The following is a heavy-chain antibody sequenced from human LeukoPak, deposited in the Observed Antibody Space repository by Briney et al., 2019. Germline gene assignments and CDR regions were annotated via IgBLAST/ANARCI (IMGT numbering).Heavy chain of an antibody. J-gene: IGHJ4*02. Sequence: GESLKISCKGSGYSFTNYWIGWVRQMPGKGLEWMGIIYPGDSDPRYSPSFQGQVTISADKSISTAYLQWSRLKASDTAMYYCARLDILTGSPFDYWGQGTLVTVSS. CDR1: GYSFTNYW. D-gene: IGHD3-9*01. CDR3: ARLDILTGSPFDY. CDR2: IYPGDSDP. V-gene: IGHV5-51*01.